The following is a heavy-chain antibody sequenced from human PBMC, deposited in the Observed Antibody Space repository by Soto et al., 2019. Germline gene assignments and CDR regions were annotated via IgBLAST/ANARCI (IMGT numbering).Heavy chain of an antibody. Sequence: GASVKVSCKASGYTFTSYYMHWVRQAPGQGLEWMGIINPSGGSTSYAQKFQGRVTMTRDTSTSTVYMELSSLRSEDTAVYYCARESGRITIFGVVPWADGWWFDPWGQGTLVTVSS. CDR3: ARESGRITIFGVVPWADGWWFDP. D-gene: IGHD3-3*01. V-gene: IGHV1-46*01. CDR1: GYTFTSYY. CDR2: INPSGGST. J-gene: IGHJ5*02.